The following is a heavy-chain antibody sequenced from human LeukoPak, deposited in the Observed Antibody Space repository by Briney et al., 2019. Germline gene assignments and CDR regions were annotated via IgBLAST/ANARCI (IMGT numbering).Heavy chain of an antibody. CDR2: IYAGDSST. CDR1: GFTFSTYS. J-gene: IGHJ4*02. V-gene: IGHV5-51*01. Sequence: GESLKISCKGSGFTFSTYSFAWVRQMPGKGLEWMGVIYAGDSSTRYSPSFQGQVTISVDKSISTAYLQWSSLKASDSAGYYCARHSCYDSWGQGTLVTVSS. D-gene: IGHD3-16*01. CDR3: ARHSCYDS.